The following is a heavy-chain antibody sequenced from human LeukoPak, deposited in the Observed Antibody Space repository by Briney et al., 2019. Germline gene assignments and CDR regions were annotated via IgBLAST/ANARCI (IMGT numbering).Heavy chain of an antibody. V-gene: IGHV1-69*13. Sequence: SAKVSCKASGGTFSSYAISWVRQAPGQGLEWMGGIIPIFGTANYAQKFQGRVTITADESTSTAYMELSSLRSEDTAVYYCARDRGPDGFLELWWSRIGWFDPWGQGTLVTVSS. CDR1: GGTFSSYA. D-gene: IGHD2-21*01. J-gene: IGHJ5*02. CDR3: ARDRGPDGFLELWWSRIGWFDP. CDR2: IIPIFGTA.